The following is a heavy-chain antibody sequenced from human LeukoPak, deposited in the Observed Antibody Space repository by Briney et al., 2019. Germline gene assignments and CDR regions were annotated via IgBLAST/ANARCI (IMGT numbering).Heavy chain of an antibody. CDR3: AKGYCTGTSCYTGLDY. CDR1: GFTFSTYG. CDR2: IRYDGCTK. Sequence: GGSLRLSCAAPGFTFSTYGMHWVRQAPGKGLEWVAFIRYDGCTKYYADSVKGRFTISRDNSKNTLYLQMNSLSAEDTALYFCAKGYCTGTSCYTGLDYWGQGTLVTVSS. J-gene: IGHJ4*02. V-gene: IGHV3-30*02. D-gene: IGHD2-2*02.